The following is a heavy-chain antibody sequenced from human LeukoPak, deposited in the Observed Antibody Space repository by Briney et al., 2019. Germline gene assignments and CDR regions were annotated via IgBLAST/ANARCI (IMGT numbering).Heavy chain of an antibody. Sequence: TGGSLRLSCAASGFTFSSYWMHWVRQAPGKGLVWVSRINSDGSGTSYADSVKGRFTISRDNAKNTLYLQMNSLRAEDTAVYYCATRPTVVTQKRSGNWFDPWGQGTLVTVSS. J-gene: IGHJ5*02. CDR1: GFTFSSYW. CDR3: ATRPTVVTQKRSGNWFDP. V-gene: IGHV3-74*01. CDR2: INSDGSGT. D-gene: IGHD4-23*01.